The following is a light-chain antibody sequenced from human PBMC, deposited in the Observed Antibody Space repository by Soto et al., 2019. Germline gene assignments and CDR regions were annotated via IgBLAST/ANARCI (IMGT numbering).Light chain of an antibody. J-gene: IGKJ2*01. CDR1: QSISTS. CDR3: QQSYSTPYT. CDR2: AAT. V-gene: IGKV1-39*01. Sequence: DIQMTQSPSSLSASVGDRVTITCRTSQSISTSLNWYQQRPGKAPSLLIYAATTLQSGVPSRFRGSASGTDFTLIIISLQPEDFATYYCQQSYSTPYTFGQGTKLEIK.